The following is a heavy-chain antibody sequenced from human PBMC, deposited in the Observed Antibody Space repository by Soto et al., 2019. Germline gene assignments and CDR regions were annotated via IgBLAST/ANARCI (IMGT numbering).Heavy chain of an antibody. J-gene: IGHJ6*02. CDR2: ISGSGGST. V-gene: IGHV3-23*01. Sequence: GGSLRLSCAASGFTFSSYAMSWVRQAPGKGLEWVSAISGSGGSTCYADSVKGRFTISRDNSKNTLYLQMNSLRAEDTAVYYCAKEYRLNYDFWSGYYWGMDVWGQGTTVTVSS. CDR3: AKEYRLNYDFWSGYYWGMDV. CDR1: GFTFSSYA. D-gene: IGHD3-3*01.